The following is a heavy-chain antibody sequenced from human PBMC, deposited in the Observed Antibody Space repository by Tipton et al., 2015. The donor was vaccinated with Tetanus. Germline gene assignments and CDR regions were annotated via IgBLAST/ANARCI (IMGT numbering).Heavy chain of an antibody. CDR2: ITGSGGST. CDR3: AKLTNH. V-gene: IGHV3-23*01. CDR1: GFTFSTSA. Sequence: SLRLSCATSGFTFSTSAMSWVRQAPGKGLEWVSVITGSGGSTFYADSVRGRFTISRDISKSTPYLQMNSLRAEGTAVYYCAKLTNHWGQGTPVTVSS. D-gene: IGHD2-2*01. J-gene: IGHJ5*02.